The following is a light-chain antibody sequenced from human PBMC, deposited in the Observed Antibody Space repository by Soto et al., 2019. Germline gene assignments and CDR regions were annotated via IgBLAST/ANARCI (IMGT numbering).Light chain of an antibody. CDR2: AAS. CDR3: QQHT. Sequence: DIQMTQSPSSLSASVGDRVTITCRASHSISNFLNWYQQKPGKAPKLLIYAASSLQSGVPSRFSGSGSGTDFTLTISSLQPDDFATYYCQQHTFGQGTKVDIK. V-gene: IGKV1-39*01. CDR1: HSISNF. J-gene: IGKJ2*01.